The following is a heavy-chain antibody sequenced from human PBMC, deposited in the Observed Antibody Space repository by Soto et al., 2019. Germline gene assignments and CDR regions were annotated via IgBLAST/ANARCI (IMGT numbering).Heavy chain of an antibody. J-gene: IGHJ4*02. CDR1: GGSISSYY. V-gene: IGHV4-59*01. Sequence: SETLSLTCTVSGGSISSYYWSWIRQPPGKGLEWIGYIYYSGSTNYNPSLKSRVTISVDTSKNQFSLKLSSVTAADTAVYYCARAPLTPVGAAAQDYWGQGTLVTV. CDR3: ARAPLTPVGAAAQDY. D-gene: IGHD6-13*01. CDR2: IYYSGST.